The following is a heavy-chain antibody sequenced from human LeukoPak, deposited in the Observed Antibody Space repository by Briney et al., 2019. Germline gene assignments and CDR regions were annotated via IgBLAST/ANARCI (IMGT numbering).Heavy chain of an antibody. CDR3: ARSMVRGVNRFDP. V-gene: IGHV4-34*01. CDR1: GGSFSGYY. Sequence: SETLSLTCAVYGGSFSGYYWSWIRQPPGKGLEWIGEINHSGSTNYNPSLKSRVTISVDTSKNQFSLKLSPVTAADTAVYYCARSMVRGVNRFDPWGQGTLVTVSS. J-gene: IGHJ5*02. D-gene: IGHD3-10*01. CDR2: INHSGST.